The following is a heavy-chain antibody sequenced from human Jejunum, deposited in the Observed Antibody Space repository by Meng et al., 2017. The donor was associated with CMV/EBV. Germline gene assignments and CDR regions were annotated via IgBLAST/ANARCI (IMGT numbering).Heavy chain of an antibody. CDR3: ARGKLRSGYYPYFDS. CDR1: GDSINNGGSS. J-gene: IGHJ4*02. D-gene: IGHD3-3*01. Sequence: GDSINNGGSSWNWIRQPPRKGLEWTGSVYQTGSTDYNPSLKTRVTISVDRSQNRFSLKLSTVTAADTAVYYCARGKLRSGYYPYFDSWGQGTLVTVSS. CDR2: VYQTGST. V-gene: IGHV4-30-2*01.